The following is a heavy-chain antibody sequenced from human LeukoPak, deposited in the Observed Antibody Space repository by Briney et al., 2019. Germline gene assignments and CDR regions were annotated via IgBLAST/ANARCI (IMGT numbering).Heavy chain of an antibody. J-gene: IGHJ4*02. D-gene: IGHD3-3*01. Sequence: ASVKVSCKASGGTFSSYAISWVRQAPGQGLEWMGGIIPIFGTANYAQKFQGRVTITAGGSTSTAYMELSSLRSEDTAVYYCARGNLLTIFGVVIHYYFDYWGQGTLVTVSS. CDR1: GGTFSSYA. CDR2: IIPIFGTA. CDR3: ARGNLLTIFGVVIHYYFDY. V-gene: IGHV1-69*13.